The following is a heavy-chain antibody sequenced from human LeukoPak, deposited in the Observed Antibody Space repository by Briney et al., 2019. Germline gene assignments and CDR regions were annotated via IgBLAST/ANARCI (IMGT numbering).Heavy chain of an antibody. J-gene: IGHJ4*02. D-gene: IGHD3-9*01. V-gene: IGHV3-23*01. CDR2: VSGSGSST. Sequence: GGAPRISSGAPGVTLCSQALRRGRQAPPKGVGGGSVVSGSGSSTDYADSVKGRFTISRDNSKNTLYLQMSSLSAEDTAVYYCAKMNVLTGYYTPNFDFWGQGTLVTVSS. CDR3: AKMNVLTGYYTPNFDF. CDR1: GVTLCSQA.